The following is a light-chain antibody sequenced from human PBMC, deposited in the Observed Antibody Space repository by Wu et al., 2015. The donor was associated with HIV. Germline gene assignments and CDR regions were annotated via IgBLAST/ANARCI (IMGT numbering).Light chain of an antibody. CDR1: QSIGRN. CDR3: QLSNNWPWT. CDR2: GAS. Sequence: EIVMTQSPATLSVSPGERATLSCRASQSIGRNLAWYQQKPGQAPRLLIYGASIRATGIPATFIGSGSGTEFTLTISSLQSEDFAVYYCQLSNNWPWTFGQGDQGEIK. V-gene: IGKV3-15*01. J-gene: IGKJ1*01.